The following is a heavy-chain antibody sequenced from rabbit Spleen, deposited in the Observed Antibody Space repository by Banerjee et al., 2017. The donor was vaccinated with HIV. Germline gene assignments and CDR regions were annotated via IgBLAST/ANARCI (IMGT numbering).Heavy chain of an antibody. V-gene: IGHV1S45*01. Sequence: QEQLKETGGGLVKPGASLTLTCTASGVSFSVSSYMCWVRQAPGKGLEWIACIDAGSSDFTYFASWAKGRFTISKTSSTTVTLQMTSLTAADTATYFCARDTGTSFSSYGMDLWGPGTLVTVS. J-gene: IGHJ6*01. CDR3: ARDTGTSFSSYGMDL. CDR2: IDAGSSDFT. D-gene: IGHD7-1*01. CDR1: GVSFSVSSY.